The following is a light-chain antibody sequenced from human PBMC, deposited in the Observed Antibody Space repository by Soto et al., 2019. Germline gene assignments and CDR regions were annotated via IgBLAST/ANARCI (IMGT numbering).Light chain of an antibody. J-gene: IGLJ1*01. Sequence: SYELSQPPSVSVAPGQTARITCGGNNLGTNSLHWYQQKPGQAPVLVVYDGRDRPSGVPERFSGSSSGNTATLTITRVEAGDEAVYHCQVWDSRSDHYVFGTGTKAT. V-gene: IGLV3-21*02. CDR1: NLGTNS. CDR2: DGR. CDR3: QVWDSRSDHYV.